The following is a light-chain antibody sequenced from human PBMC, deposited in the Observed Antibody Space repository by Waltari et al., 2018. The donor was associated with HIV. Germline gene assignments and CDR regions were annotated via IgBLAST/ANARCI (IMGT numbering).Light chain of an antibody. Sequence: QSALTQPASVSGSPGQSITISCTGTSSDVGGYNYVSWYQQHPGKAPKLMIYDVSNRPSGVSNRFSGSKSGNTASLTISGLQAEDEADYYCSSYTSSSTLGPMVLGGGTKLTVL. V-gene: IGLV2-14*03. J-gene: IGLJ2*01. CDR2: DVS. CDR1: SSDVGGYNY. CDR3: SSYTSSSTLGPMV.